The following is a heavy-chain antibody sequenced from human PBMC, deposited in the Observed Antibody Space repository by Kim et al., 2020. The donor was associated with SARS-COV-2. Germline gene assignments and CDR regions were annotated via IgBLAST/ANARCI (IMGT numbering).Heavy chain of an antibody. J-gene: IGHJ4*02. CDR1: GGSISNYY. CDR3: ARRTGSGSYHLDY. Sequence: SETLSLTCTVSGGSISNYYWTWIRQPPGKGLEWIGYIYYSGITNYNPSLKSRVTMSVDTSKNHFSLRLSSVTAADTAVYYCARRTGSGSYHLDYWGPGTLVTVSS. D-gene: IGHD1-26*01. CDR2: IYYSGIT. V-gene: IGHV4-59*08.